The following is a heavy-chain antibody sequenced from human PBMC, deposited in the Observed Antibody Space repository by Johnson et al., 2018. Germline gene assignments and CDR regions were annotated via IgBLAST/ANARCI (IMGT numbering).Heavy chain of an antibody. D-gene: IGHD3-22*01. CDR3: AKEKMYYFDSNGSREYFQH. V-gene: IGHV3-30*18. J-gene: IGHJ1*01. Sequence: LVQSGGGVVQPGRSLRLSCAASGFTFSSYGMHWVRQAPGKGLEWVAVISYDGSNKYYADSVKGRFTISRDNSKNTLYLQMNSLRAEDKAIYDWAKEKMYYFDSNGSREYFQHGGQGTMVTVSS. CDR2: ISYDGSNK. CDR1: GFTFSSYG.